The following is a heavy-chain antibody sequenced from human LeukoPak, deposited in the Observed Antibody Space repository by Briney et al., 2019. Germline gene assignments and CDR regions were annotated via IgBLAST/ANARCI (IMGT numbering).Heavy chain of an antibody. D-gene: IGHD6-13*01. CDR2: ISAYNGNT. CDR3: ATRGIIAAAGTPVDY. CDR1: GYTFTSYG. J-gene: IGHJ4*02. Sequence: ASVKVSCKASGYTFTSYGISWVRQAPGQGLEWMGWISAYNGNTNYAQKLQGRVTMTTDTSTSTAYMELRSLRSDDTAVYYCATRGIIAAAGTPVDYWGQGTLVTVSS. V-gene: IGHV1-18*01.